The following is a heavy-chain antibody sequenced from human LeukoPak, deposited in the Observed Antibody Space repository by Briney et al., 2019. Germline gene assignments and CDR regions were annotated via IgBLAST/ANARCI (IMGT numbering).Heavy chain of an antibody. CDR3: ARATGFRRWLQPFDY. J-gene: IGHJ4*02. V-gene: IGHV1-2*02. D-gene: IGHD5-12*01. CDR1: GYTFTGYY. CDR2: INPNSGGT. Sequence: GASVKVSCKASGYTFTGYYMHWVRQAPGQGLEWMGWINPNSGGTNYAQKFQGRVTMTRDTSISAAYMELSRLRSDDTAVYYCARATGFRRWLQPFDYWGQGTLVTVSS.